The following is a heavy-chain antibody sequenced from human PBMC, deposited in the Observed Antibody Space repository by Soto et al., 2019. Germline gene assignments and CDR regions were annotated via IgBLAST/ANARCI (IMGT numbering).Heavy chain of an antibody. CDR2: MNPNSGNT. V-gene: IGHV1-8*01. D-gene: IGHD2-15*01. Sequence: ASVRVSCQASGYTFTSYDINWVRQATGQGLEWMGWMNPNSGNTGYAQKFQGRVTMTRNTSISTAYMELSSLRSEDTAVYYCARAGYCSGGSCYEDYYYYMDVWGKGTTVTVSS. CDR1: GYTFTSYD. CDR3: ARAGYCSGGSCYEDYYYYMDV. J-gene: IGHJ6*03.